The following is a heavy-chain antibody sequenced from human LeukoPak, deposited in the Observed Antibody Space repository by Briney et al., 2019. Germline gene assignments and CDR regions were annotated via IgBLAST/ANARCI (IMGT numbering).Heavy chain of an antibody. D-gene: IGHD4-17*01. J-gene: IGHJ4*02. V-gene: IGHV4-39*01. CDR1: GGSISSSSYY. CDR3: VRPSVGSYGDRPNGIDY. Sequence: KPSETLSLTCTVSGGSISSSSYYWGWIRQPPGKGLEWIGSIYYSGSTYYNPSLKSRVTISVDTSKNQFSLKLSSVTAADTPVYYCVRPSVGSYGDRPNGIDYWGQGTLVTVFS. CDR2: IYYSGST.